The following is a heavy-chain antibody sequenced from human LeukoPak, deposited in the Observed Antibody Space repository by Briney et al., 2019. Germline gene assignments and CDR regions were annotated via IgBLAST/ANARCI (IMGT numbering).Heavy chain of an antibody. CDR1: GFTVSSNY. Sequence: GGSLRLSCAASGFTVSSNYMSWVRQAPGKGLEWVSAISGSGGSTYYADSVKGRFTISRDNSKNTLYLQMNSLRAEDTAVYYCAKGTDDPRYYYYGMDVWGQGTTVTVSS. J-gene: IGHJ6*02. CDR2: ISGSGGST. V-gene: IGHV3-23*01. D-gene: IGHD1-1*01. CDR3: AKGTDDPRYYYYGMDV.